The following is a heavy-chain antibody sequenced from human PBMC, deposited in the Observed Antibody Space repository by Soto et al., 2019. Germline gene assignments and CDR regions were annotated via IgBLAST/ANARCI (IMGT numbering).Heavy chain of an antibody. V-gene: IGHV1-69*01. D-gene: IGHD2-15*01. J-gene: IGHJ6*02. Sequence: VQLVQSGAEVKKPGSSVKVSCKASGGTFSSYAISWVRQAPGQGLEWMGGIIPIFGTANYAQKFQGRVTITADESTSTAYMELSSLRSEDTAVYYCARDEGYCSGGSCYSRGYYYYGMDVWGQGTTVTVSS. CDR1: GGTFSSYA. CDR3: ARDEGYCSGGSCYSRGYYYYGMDV. CDR2: IIPIFGTA.